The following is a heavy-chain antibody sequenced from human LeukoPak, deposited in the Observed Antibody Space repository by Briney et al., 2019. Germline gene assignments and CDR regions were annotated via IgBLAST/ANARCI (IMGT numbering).Heavy chain of an antibody. D-gene: IGHD5-24*01. V-gene: IGHV1-8*01. J-gene: IGHJ6*02. CDR1: GYTFTSYD. CDR3: ARDRRDGYNSIPYYYYYGMDV. Sequence: ASVKVSCKASGYTFTSYDINWVRQATGQGLEWMGWMNPNSGNTGYAQKFQGRVTMTRNTSISTAYMELSSLRSEDTAVYYCARDRRDGYNSIPYYYYYGMDVWGQGTTVTVSS. CDR2: MNPNSGNT.